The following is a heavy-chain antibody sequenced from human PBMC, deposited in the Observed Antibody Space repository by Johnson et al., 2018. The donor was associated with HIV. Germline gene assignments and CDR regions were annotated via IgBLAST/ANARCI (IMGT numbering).Heavy chain of an antibody. J-gene: IGHJ3*02. V-gene: IGHV3-66*01. CDR3: AKGPRYDAFDI. Sequence: VQLVESGGGVVQPGRSLRLSCAASGFTVSSNYMSWVRQAPGKGLEWVSVIYSGGSTYYADSVKGRFTISRDNSKNTLYLQMNSLRAEDTAVYFCAKGPRYDAFDIWGQGTMVTVSS. CDR2: IYSGGST. D-gene: IGHD1-1*01. CDR1: GFTVSSNY.